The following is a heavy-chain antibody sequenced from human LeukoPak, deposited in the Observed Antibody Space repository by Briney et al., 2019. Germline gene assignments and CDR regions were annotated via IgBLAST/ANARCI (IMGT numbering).Heavy chain of an antibody. V-gene: IGHV3-74*01. J-gene: IGHJ4*01. Sequence: GGSLRLSCAASGFTVSNHWMHWVRQVPGKGLVWVSRIDGGGSSTSYADSVRGRFSISGDNGKSTLYLQMNSLKVEDTAVYYCARGPGSSGGAFVGDYWGHGTLVTVSS. CDR2: IDGGGSST. D-gene: IGHD3-22*01. CDR1: GFTVSNHW. CDR3: ARGPGSSGGAFVGDY.